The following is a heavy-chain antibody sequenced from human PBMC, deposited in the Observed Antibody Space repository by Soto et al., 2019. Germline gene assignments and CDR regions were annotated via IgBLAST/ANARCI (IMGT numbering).Heavy chain of an antibody. CDR3: ARDGVYCSSTSCHDY. Sequence: GGSLRLSCAASGFTFSSYSMNWVRQAPGKGLEWVSSISSSSSYIYYADSVKGRFTISRDNAKNSLYLQMNSLRAEDTAVYYCARDGVYCSSTSCHDYWGQGTLVTRSS. V-gene: IGHV3-21*01. D-gene: IGHD2-2*01. J-gene: IGHJ4*02. CDR1: GFTFSSYS. CDR2: ISSSSSYI.